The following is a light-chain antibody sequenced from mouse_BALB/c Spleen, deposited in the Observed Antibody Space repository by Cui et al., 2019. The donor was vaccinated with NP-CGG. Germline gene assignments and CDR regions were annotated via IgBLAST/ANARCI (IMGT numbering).Light chain of an antibody. V-gene: IGLV1*01. CDR2: GTN. Sequence: AVVTHEAALTTSPGETVTLTCRSSIGAVTTNNYANWVQEKPDHLFTGLIGGTNNRAPGVPARFSGSLIGDKAALTITGAQTEDEAIYFCALWYSNHWVFGGGTKLTVL. CDR1: IGAVTTNNY. J-gene: IGLJ1*01. CDR3: ALWYSNHWV.